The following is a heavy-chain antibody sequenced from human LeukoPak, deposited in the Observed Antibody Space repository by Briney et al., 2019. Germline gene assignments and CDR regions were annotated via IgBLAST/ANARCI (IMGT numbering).Heavy chain of an antibody. D-gene: IGHD4-17*01. J-gene: IGHJ4*02. CDR2: IKQDGSEK. CDR3: ARDQLLPNYGDYGCDY. CDR1: GFTVTYRT. V-gene: IGHV3-7*03. Sequence: GGSLRLSCAISGFTVTYRTMSWVRQAPGKGLEWVANIKQDGSEKYYVDSVKGRFTISRDNAKNSLYLQMNSLRAEDTAVYYCARDQLLPNYGDYGCDYWGQGTLVTVSS.